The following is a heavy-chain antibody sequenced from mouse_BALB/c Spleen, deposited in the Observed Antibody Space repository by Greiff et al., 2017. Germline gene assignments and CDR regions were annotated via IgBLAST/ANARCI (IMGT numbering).Heavy chain of an antibody. Sequence: EVQGVESGGGLVKPGGSLKLSCAASGFTFSDYYMYGVRQTPEKRLEWVATISDGGSYTYYPDSVKGRFTISRDNAKNNLYLQMSSLKSEDTAMYYCARDYSAMDYWGQGTSVTVSS. D-gene: IGHD2-12*01. CDR3: ARDYSAMDY. CDR1: GFTFSDYY. CDR2: ISDGGSYT. J-gene: IGHJ4*01. V-gene: IGHV5-4*02.